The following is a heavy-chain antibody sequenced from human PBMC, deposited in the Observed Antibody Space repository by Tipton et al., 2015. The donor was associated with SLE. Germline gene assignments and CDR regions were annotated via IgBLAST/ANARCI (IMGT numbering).Heavy chain of an antibody. Sequence: LRLSCTVSGDSINSDGYFWTWIRQPPGKGLEYIGCIHYRRNTYYNPSLRSRVFISVDTSKNQFSLKLSSVTAADTAVYYCAREGRQQQLVRAHFDYWGQGTLVTVSS. CDR2: IHYRRNT. CDR1: GDSINSDGYF. D-gene: IGHD6-13*01. J-gene: IGHJ4*02. V-gene: IGHV4-31*02. CDR3: AREGRQQQLVRAHFDY.